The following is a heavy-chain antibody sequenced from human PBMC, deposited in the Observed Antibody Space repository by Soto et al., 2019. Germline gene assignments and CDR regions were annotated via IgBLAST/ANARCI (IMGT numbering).Heavy chain of an antibody. D-gene: IGHD5-18*01. CDR3: ASAVWLDNWFDP. J-gene: IGHJ5*02. CDR2: IYYSGST. Sequence: QVQLQESGPGLVKPSETLSLTCTVSGGSVSSGSYYWSWIRQPPGKGLEWIGYIYYSGSTNYNPSLKSRVTLSVDTSKNQFSLKLSSVTAADPAVYSCASAVWLDNWFDPWGQGTLVTVSS. CDR1: GGSVSSGSYY. V-gene: IGHV4-61*01.